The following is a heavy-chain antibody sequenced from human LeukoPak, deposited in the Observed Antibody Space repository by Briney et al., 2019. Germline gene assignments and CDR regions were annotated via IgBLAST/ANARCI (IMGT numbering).Heavy chain of an antibody. CDR3: ARPGLYCSGGSCYSTAFDI. CDR2: IYYSGST. Sequence: PSETLSLTCTVSGGSISSYYWSWIRQPPGKGLEWIGYIYYSGSTNYNPSLKSRVTISVDTSKNQFSLKLSSVTAADTAVYYCARPGLYCSGGSCYSTAFDIWGQGTMVTVSS. CDR1: GGSISSYY. D-gene: IGHD2-15*01. V-gene: IGHV4-59*08. J-gene: IGHJ3*02.